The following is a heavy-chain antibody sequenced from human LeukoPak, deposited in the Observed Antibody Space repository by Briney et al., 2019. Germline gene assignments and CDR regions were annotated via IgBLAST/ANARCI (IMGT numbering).Heavy chain of an antibody. J-gene: IGHJ5*02. CDR3: ARADRLHGGPYLIGP. Sequence: ASVKVSCKTTGYSFTDYYMHWVRQAPGQGLEWMGWINPNSGGTSSAQKFQGRVTMTRDTSISTVYMEVSWLTSDDTAIYYCARADRLHGGPYLIGPWGQGTLVTVSS. CDR1: GYSFTDYY. CDR2: INPNSGGT. D-gene: IGHD2-21*01. V-gene: IGHV1-2*02.